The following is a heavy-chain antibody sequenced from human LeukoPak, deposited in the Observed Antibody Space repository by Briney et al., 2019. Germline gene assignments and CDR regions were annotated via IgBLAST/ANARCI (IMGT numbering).Heavy chain of an antibody. V-gene: IGHV1-2*02. CDR1: GYTFTDYY. Sequence: ASVKVSCKASGYTFTDYYMHWVRQALGQGLEWLGWINPNRGGTNYAQKFQGRVTMTSDTSISTAYMELSRVRSDDTAVYYCARALVITPLPWFDYWGQGTLVTVSS. D-gene: IGHD2/OR15-2a*01. CDR3: ARALVITPLPWFDY. CDR2: INPNRGGT. J-gene: IGHJ4*02.